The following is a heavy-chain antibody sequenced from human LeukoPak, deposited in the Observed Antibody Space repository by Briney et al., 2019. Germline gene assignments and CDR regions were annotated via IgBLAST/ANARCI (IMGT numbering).Heavy chain of an antibody. J-gene: IGHJ4*02. Sequence: GASVKVSCKASGGTFSSYAISWVRQAPGQGLEWMGRIIPILGTANYAQKFQGRVTITTDESTSTAYMELRSLRSDDTAVYYCARAHTKNYDFWSGYSPYYFDYWGQGTLVTVSS. CDR1: GGTFSSYA. CDR3: ARAHTKNYDFWSGYSPYYFDY. CDR2: IIPILGTA. D-gene: IGHD3-3*01. V-gene: IGHV1-69*11.